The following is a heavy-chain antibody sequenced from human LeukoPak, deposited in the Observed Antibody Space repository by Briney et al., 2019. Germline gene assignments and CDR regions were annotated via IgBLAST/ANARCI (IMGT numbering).Heavy chain of an antibody. J-gene: IGHJ3*02. CDR3: ARQGNMTTVTRGGGGGPWRPFDI. CDR2: IYYSGST. CDR1: GGSISSSSYY. D-gene: IGHD4-11*01. V-gene: IGHV4-39*01. Sequence: SETLSLTCTVSGGSISSSSYYWGWIRQPPGKGLEWIGSIYYSGSTYYNPSLKSRVTISVDTPKNQFSLKLSSVTAADTAVYYCARQGNMTTVTRGGGGGPWRPFDIWGQGTMVTVSS.